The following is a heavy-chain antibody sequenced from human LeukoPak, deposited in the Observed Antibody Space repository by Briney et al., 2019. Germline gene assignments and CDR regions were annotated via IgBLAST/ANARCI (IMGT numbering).Heavy chain of an antibody. CDR2: IYYSGST. D-gene: IGHD3-22*01. V-gene: IGHV4-39*07. Sequence: PSETLSLTCTVSDGSIISSNYYWGWIRQPPGKGLEWIGSIYYSGSTSYNPSLKSRVTISLATSKNQFSLKLSSVTAADTAVYYCARDRFDDSSGYYYHYYFYMDVWGKGTTVTVSS. CDR3: ARDRFDDSSGYYYHYYFYMDV. CDR1: DGSIISSNYY. J-gene: IGHJ6*03.